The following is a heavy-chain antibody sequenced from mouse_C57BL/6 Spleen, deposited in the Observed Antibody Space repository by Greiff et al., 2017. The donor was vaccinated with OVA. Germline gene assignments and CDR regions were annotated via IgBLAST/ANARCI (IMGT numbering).Heavy chain of an antibody. D-gene: IGHD1-1*01. CDR2: LYPGSGST. CDR3: ARGMGSSLFAY. V-gene: IGHV1-55*01. CDR1: GYTFTSYW. J-gene: IGHJ3*01. Sequence: VKLQQPGAELVKPGASVKMSCKASGYTFTSYWITWVKQRPGQGLEWIGDLYPGSGSTNYNEKFKSKATLTVDTSSSTAYMQLSSLTSEDSAVYYCARGMGSSLFAYWGQGTLVTVSA.